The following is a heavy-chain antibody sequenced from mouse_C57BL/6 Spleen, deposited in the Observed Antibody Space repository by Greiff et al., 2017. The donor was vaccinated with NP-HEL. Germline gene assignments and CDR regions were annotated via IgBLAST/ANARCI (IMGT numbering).Heavy chain of an antibody. CDR3: AREIYYYGSSSRFAY. D-gene: IGHD1-1*01. Sequence: QVQLQQPGAELVKPGASVKMSCKASGYTFTSYWITWVKQRPGQGLEWIGDIYPGSGSTNYNEKFKSKATLTVDTSSSTAYMQLSSLTSEDPAVYYCAREIYYYGSSSRFAYWGQGTLVTVSA. CDR1: GYTFTSYW. V-gene: IGHV1-55*01. J-gene: IGHJ3*01. CDR2: IYPGSGST.